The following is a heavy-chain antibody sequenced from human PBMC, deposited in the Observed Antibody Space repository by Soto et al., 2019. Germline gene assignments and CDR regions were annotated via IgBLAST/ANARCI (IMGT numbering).Heavy chain of an antibody. CDR2: IRGFSPYT. Sequence: GSLLLPCLSSGFTFRTYTMNWVRQAPGKGLEWVSGIRGFSPYTFYAESVKGRFTISRDNAKNSLYLQMNSLRAEDTAVYYCARDRGYDAHDYYYNAMDVWGQGTKVTVYS. D-gene: IGHD2-15*01. CDR3: ARDRGYDAHDYYYNAMDV. V-gene: IGHV3-21*01. CDR1: GFTFRTYT. J-gene: IGHJ6*02.